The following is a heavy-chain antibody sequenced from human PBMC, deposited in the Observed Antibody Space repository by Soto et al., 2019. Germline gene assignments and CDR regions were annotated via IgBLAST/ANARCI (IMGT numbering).Heavy chain of an antibody. J-gene: IGHJ5*02. CDR1: GRSINNYF. CDR2: VYHSGST. CDR3: ARGSAWSGTNWFDP. D-gene: IGHD6-19*01. Sequence: SETLSLTCTVSGRSINNYFWSWIRQPPGKGLEWIGYVYHSGSTSYNPSLKSRVTMSVGKSRNQISLRLSSVTAADTAVYFCARGSAWSGTNWFDPWGQGSLVTVS. V-gene: IGHV4-59*08.